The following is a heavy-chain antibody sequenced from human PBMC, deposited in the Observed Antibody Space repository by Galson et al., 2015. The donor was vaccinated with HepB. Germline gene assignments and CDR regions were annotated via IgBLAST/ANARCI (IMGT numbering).Heavy chain of an antibody. V-gene: IGHV3-33*01. D-gene: IGHD3/OR15-3a*01. CDR3: ARGTGWFDP. Sequence: SLRLSCAASGFTFSGSGMHWVRQAPGKGLEWVAVIWYDGSNKYYADSVKGRFTISRDNSKNTLYLQMNSLRAEDTAVYYCARGTGWFDPWGQGTLVTVSS. J-gene: IGHJ5*02. CDR1: GFTFSGSG. CDR2: IWYDGSNK.